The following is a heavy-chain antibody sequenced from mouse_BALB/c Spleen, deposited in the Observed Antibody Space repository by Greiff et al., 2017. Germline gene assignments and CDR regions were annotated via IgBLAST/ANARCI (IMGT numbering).Heavy chain of an antibody. J-gene: IGHJ2*01. CDR3: ARVSTITY. D-gene: IGHD2-1*01. CDR1: GYSITSGYY. V-gene: IGHV3-6*02. Sequence: EVKLMESGPGLVKPSQSLSLTCSVTGYSITSGYYWNWIRQFPGNKLEWMGYISYDGSNNYNPSLKNRIAITRDTSKNQFFLKLNSVTTEDTATYYCARVSTITYWGQGTTLTVSS. CDR2: ISYDGSN.